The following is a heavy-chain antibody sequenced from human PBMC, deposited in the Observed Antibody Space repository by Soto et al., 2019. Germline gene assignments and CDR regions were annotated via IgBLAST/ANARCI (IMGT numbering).Heavy chain of an antibody. D-gene: IGHD2-15*01. J-gene: IGHJ4*02. CDR3: ARPPLPGYSIHFNS. CDR2: VYPRDSDT. Sequence: PGESLKISCKASGYIFIDYWIGWVRQMPGKGLERMGIVYPRDSDTRYSPSFQGQVTISADRSTGTAFLQWRSLKASDTALYYCARPPLPGYSIHFNSWGQGTLVTV. CDR1: GYIFIDYW. V-gene: IGHV5-51*01.